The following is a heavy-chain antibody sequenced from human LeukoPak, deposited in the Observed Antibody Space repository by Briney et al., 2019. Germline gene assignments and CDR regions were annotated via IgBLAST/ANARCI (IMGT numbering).Heavy chain of an antibody. J-gene: IGHJ3*01. D-gene: IGHD1-26*01. CDR2: IIPIFGTA. CDR3: ARGPQVGAFDL. CDR1: GDTISSYD. V-gene: IGHV1-69*13. Sequence: TSVKVSCKASGDTISSYDFSWVRQAPGQGLEWMGGIIPIFGTANYAQKFQGRVTITADESTSTAYMELSSLRSEDTAMYYCARGPQVGAFDLWGQGTMVTVSS.